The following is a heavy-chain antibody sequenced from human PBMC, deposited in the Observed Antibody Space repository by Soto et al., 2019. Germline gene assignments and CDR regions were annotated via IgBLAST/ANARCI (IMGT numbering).Heavy chain of an antibody. J-gene: IGHJ3*02. CDR2: IYHSGSI. Sequence: QVHPQESGPGLVKPSGTLSLTCTVSNASISSRKWWTWVRQTPGKGLEWIGEIYHSGSINHNPSLKSRVTMSVDKSKNQFSLKMTSVTAADTGVYYCASKFGELLADAFDIWGQGTVVTVSS. CDR1: NASISSRKW. V-gene: IGHV4-4*02. D-gene: IGHD3-10*01. CDR3: ASKFGELLADAFDI.